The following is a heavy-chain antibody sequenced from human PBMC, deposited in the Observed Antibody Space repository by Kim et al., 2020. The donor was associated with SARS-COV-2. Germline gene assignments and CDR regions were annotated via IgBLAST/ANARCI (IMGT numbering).Heavy chain of an antibody. Sequence: ASVKVSCKASGYTFTSYAMHWVRQAPGQRLEWMGWINAGNGNTKYSQKFQGRVTITRDTSASTAYMELSSLRSEDTAVYYCARDRGTMVRGVKKYYYYYGMDVWGQGTTVTVSS. J-gene: IGHJ6*02. CDR1: GYTFTSYA. CDR3: ARDRGTMVRGVKKYYYYYGMDV. V-gene: IGHV1-3*01. D-gene: IGHD3-10*01. CDR2: INAGNGNT.